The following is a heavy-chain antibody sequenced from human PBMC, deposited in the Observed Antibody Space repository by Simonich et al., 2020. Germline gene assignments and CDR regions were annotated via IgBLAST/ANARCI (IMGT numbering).Heavy chain of an antibody. CDR2: INIDGSRT. J-gene: IGHJ4*02. CDR3: ARNRLDY. CDR1: GFTFSSYW. Sequence: EVQLVESGGGLVQPGGSLRLSCAASGFTFSSYWMHWVRQAPGKGLVWDSRINIDGSRTIYADSVKGRFTISRDNAKNTLYLQMNRRRADDKAVYYCARNRLDYWGQGTLVTVSS. V-gene: IGHV3-74*01.